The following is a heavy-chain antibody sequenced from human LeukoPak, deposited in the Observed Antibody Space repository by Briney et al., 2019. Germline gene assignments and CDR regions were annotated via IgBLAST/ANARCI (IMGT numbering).Heavy chain of an antibody. CDR1: GGTFSSYA. D-gene: IGHD3-22*01. J-gene: IGHJ5*02. CDR2: IIPIFGTA. V-gene: IGHV1-69*06. CDR3: ARTYYYDSSGYYQYNWFDP. Sequence: GASVKVSCKASGGTFSSYAISWVRQAPGQGLEWMGGIIPIFGTANYAQKFQGRVTITADKSTSTAYMELSSLRSEDTAVYYCARTYYYDSSGYYQYNWFDPWGQGTLVTVPS.